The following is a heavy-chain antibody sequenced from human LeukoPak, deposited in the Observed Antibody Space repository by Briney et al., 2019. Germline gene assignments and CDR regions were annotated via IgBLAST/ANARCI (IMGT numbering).Heavy chain of an antibody. V-gene: IGHV3-66*01. CDR1: GFTVSSNY. Sequence: GGSLRLSCAASGFTVSSNYMTWVRQAPGKGLEWVSLIYSGGSTSYADSVRGRFTISRDNSKNTLYLQMNSLRAEDTAVYYCARIETVADAFDIWGQGTLSPSLQ. D-gene: IGHD1-1*01. J-gene: IGHJ3*02. CDR3: ARIETVADAFDI. CDR2: IYSGGST.